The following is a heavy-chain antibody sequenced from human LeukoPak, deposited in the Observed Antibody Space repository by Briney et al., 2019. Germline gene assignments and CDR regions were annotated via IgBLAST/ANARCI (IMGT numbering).Heavy chain of an antibody. V-gene: IGHV3-21*01. J-gene: IGHJ4*02. CDR3: TRDATYYLRYGYFDY. CDR1: GFTFSSYW. Sequence: PGGSLRLSCAASGFTFSSYWMHWVRQAPGKGLEWVSSINNVASHIHYAGSVRGRFTISRDNAKNSVYLQMNSLRAEDTAVYYCTRDATYYLRYGYFDYWGQGTLVTVSS. CDR2: INNVASHI. D-gene: IGHD2/OR15-2a*01.